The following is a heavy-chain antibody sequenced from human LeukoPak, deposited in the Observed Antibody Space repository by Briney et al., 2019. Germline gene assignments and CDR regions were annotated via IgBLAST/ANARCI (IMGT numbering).Heavy chain of an antibody. D-gene: IGHD1-26*01. J-gene: IGHJ4*02. V-gene: IGHV1-69*04. CDR1: RGTFSSYA. CDR2: IIPILGIA. CDR3: AREQSGSYGFDY. Sequence: ASVKVSCKASRGTFSSYAISWVRQAPGQGLEWMGRIIPILGIANYAQKFQGRVTITADKSTSTAYMELSSLRSEDTAVYYCAREQSGSYGFDYWGQGTLVTVSS.